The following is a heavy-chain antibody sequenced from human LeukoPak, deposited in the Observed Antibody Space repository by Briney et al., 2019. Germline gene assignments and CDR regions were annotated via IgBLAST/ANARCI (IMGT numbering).Heavy chain of an antibody. D-gene: IGHD4-17*01. CDR2: INHSGST. CDR1: GGSFSGYY. J-gene: IGHJ4*02. Sequence: SETLSLTCAVYGGSFSGYYWSWIRQPPGKGLEWIGDINHSGSTYYNPSLKSRVTISVDTSKNQFSLKLSSVTAADTAVYYCARSDYGDYGFDYWGQGTLVTVSS. V-gene: IGHV4-34*09. CDR3: ARSDYGDYGFDY.